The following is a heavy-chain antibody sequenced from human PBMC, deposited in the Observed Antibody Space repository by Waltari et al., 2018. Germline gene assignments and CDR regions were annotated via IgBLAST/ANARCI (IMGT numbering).Heavy chain of an antibody. D-gene: IGHD2-21*01. CDR3: ANSYCGGNCYSPFDY. J-gene: IGHJ4*02. Sequence: QVQLVQSGAEVKKPGSSVKVSCKASGGIFSSYAIKWVRQAPGQGLEWMGGIIPISRTPDYAQKFQDGLTITADESTSTACMELTSLRCEDTAVYFCANSYCGGNCYSPFDYWGQGTLVTVSS. CDR1: GGIFSSYA. V-gene: IGHV1-69*12. CDR2: IIPISRTP.